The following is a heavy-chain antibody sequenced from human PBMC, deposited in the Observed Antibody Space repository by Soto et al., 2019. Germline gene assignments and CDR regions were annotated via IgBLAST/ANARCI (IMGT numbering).Heavy chain of an antibody. CDR1: GFTFSSYA. CDR3: AKDLGYSGYGVFDY. D-gene: IGHD5-12*01. V-gene: IGHV3-23*01. Sequence: PGGSLRLSCAASGFTFSSYAMSWVRQAPGKGLEWVSGISGSGGSTYYADSVKGRFTISRDNSKNALFLQMNSLRAEDTAIYYCAKDLGYSGYGVFDYWGQGTLVTVSS. CDR2: ISGSGGST. J-gene: IGHJ4*02.